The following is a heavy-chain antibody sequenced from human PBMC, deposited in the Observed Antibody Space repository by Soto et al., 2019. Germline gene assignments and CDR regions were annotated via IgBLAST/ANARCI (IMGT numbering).Heavy chain of an antibody. D-gene: IGHD1-1*01. V-gene: IGHV1-3*01. CDR3: ARDGFRYSQHTTNWFDP. Sequence: ASVKVSCTASGYTFTSYAMHWVRQAPGQRLEWMGWINAGNGNTKYSQKFQGRVTITRDTSASTAYMELSSLRSEDTAVYYCARDGFRYSQHTTNWFDPWGQGTPVTVSS. CDR2: INAGNGNT. J-gene: IGHJ5*02. CDR1: GYTFTSYA.